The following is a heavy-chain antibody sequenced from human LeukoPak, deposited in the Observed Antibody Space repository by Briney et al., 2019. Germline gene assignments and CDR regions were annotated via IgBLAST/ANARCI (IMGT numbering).Heavy chain of an antibody. CDR2: ISSSGSTI. V-gene: IGHV3-48*03. D-gene: IGHD5-18*01. Sequence: GGSLRLSCAASGFTFSSYEMNWVRQAPGKGLEWVSYISSSGSTIYYADSVKGRFTISRDNAKNSLYLQMNSLRAEDTAVYYCARERRDSYRSRLDYWGQGTVVGDSS. CDR3: ARERRDSYRSRLDY. J-gene: IGHJ4*02. CDR1: GFTFSSYE.